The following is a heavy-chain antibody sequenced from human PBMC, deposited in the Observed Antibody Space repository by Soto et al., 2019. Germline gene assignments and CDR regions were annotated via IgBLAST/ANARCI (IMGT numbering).Heavy chain of an antibody. CDR1: GGSISSSSYY. D-gene: IGHD2-2*01. J-gene: IGHJ4*02. CDR2: IYYSGST. Sequence: QLQLQESGPGLVKPSETLSLTCTVSGGSISSSSYYWGWIRQPPGKGLESIGSIYYSGSTYYNPSLKSRVTISVDTSKNQFSLKLSSVTAADTAVYYCARVTSVTSPSDYWGQGTLVTVSS. V-gene: IGHV4-39*01. CDR3: ARVTSVTSPSDY.